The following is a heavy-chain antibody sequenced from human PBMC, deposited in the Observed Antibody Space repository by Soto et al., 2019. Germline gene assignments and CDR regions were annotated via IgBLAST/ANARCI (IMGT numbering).Heavy chain of an antibody. J-gene: IGHJ3*02. V-gene: IGHV1-18*01. Sequence: QVQLVQSGAEVKKPGASVKVSCKASGYTFTSYGISWVRQAPGRGLEWMGWISAYNGNTNYAQKLQGRVTMTTDTSTSTAYMELRSLRSDDTAVYYCARVGFDWDPTDEHDAFDIWGQGTMVTVSS. CDR3: ARVGFDWDPTDEHDAFDI. CDR1: GYTFTSYG. CDR2: ISAYNGNT. D-gene: IGHD3-9*01.